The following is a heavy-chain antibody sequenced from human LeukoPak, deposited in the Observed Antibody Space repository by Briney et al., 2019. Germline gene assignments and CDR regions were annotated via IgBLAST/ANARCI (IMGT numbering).Heavy chain of an antibody. Sequence: ETLSLTCTVSGGSTSSYHWSWVRQAPGKGLEWVSIIYSSGTTYYADFVKGRFTISRDNSKNTLYLQMNSLRAEDTAVYYCAREVKKGIAAAGSRDYWGQGTLVTVSS. CDR2: IYSSGTT. CDR1: GGSTSSYH. J-gene: IGHJ4*02. CDR3: AREVKKGIAAAGSRDY. V-gene: IGHV3-53*01. D-gene: IGHD6-13*01.